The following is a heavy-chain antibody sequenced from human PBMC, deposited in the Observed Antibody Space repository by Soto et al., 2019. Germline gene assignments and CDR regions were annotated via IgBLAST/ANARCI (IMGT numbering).Heavy chain of an antibody. Sequence: PGESLKISCTASGFTFGDYAMSWFRQAPGKGLEWVGFIRSKAYGGTTEYAASVKGRFTISRDDSKSIAYLQMNSLKTEDTAVYYCTRRVTYYYDSSGSPDAFDIWGQGTMVTVS. CDR1: GFTFGDYA. CDR3: TRRVTYYYDSSGSPDAFDI. V-gene: IGHV3-49*03. D-gene: IGHD3-22*01. CDR2: IRSKAYGGTT. J-gene: IGHJ3*02.